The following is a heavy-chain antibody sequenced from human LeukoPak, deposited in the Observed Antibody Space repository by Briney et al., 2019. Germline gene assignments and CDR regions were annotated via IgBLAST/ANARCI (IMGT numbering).Heavy chain of an antibody. V-gene: IGHV4-59*12. CDR1: GGSISSYY. CDR3: ARDSMIVVAVPKPFDY. D-gene: IGHD3-22*01. J-gene: IGHJ4*02. Sequence: SETLSLTCTVSGGSISSYYWSWIRQPPGKGLEWIGYIYYSGSTNYNPSLKSRVTISVDTSKNQFSLKLSSVTAADTAVYYCARDSMIVVAVPKPFDYWGQGTLVTVSS. CDR2: IYYSGST.